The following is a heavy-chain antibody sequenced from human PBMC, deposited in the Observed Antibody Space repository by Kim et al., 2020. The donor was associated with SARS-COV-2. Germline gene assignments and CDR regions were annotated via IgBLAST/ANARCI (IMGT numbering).Heavy chain of an antibody. Sequence: GESLKISCKGSRDTFISYYIAWVRQMPGEGLEWMGIIYPDDSATTYSPSFQGLVTISADQSISTAYLQLTSLKASDSAIYYCARPTSPYNFYGMDVWGQGTTVTVSS. CDR2: IYPDDSAT. CDR3: ARPTSPYNFYGMDV. CDR1: RDTFISYY. D-gene: IGHD1-1*01. J-gene: IGHJ6*02. V-gene: IGHV5-51*01.